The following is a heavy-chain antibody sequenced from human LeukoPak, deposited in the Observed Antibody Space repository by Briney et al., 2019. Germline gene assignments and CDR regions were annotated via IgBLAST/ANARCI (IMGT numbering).Heavy chain of an antibody. J-gene: IGHJ4*02. D-gene: IGHD3-10*01. V-gene: IGHV4-30-4*01. CDR2: IYYSGST. CDR3: ATSMVRGICFY. Sequence: SETLSLTCTVSGGSISSGDYYWSWIRQPPGKGLEWIGYIYYSGSTYYNPSLKSRVTISVDTSKNQFSLKLTSVTAADTAVYYCATSMVRGICFYWGQGTLVTVSS. CDR1: GGSISSGDYY.